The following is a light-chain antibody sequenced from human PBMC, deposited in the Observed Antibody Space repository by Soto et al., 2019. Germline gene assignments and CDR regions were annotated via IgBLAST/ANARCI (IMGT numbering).Light chain of an antibody. CDR2: GAS. V-gene: IGKV3-15*01. CDR3: QQYNNWPYT. Sequence: VMTQTPATRSVSPGERATLSRRASPSVSSNLAWYQQKPGQAPRLLIYGASTRATGIPARFSGSGSGTEFTLTISSLQSEDFAVYYCQQYNNWPYTFGQGTKLEIK. J-gene: IGKJ2*01. CDR1: PSVSSN.